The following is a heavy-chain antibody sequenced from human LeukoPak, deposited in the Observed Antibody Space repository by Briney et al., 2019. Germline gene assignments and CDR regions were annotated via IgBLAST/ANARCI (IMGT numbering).Heavy chain of an antibody. CDR2: IIPIFGTA. Sequence: SVTVSCKASGGTFSSYAISWVRQAPGQGLEWMGGIIPIFGTANYAQKFQGRVTITADESTSTAYMELSSLRSEDTAVYYCARAPPYYYGSSGYFGIWGQGTMVTVSS. J-gene: IGHJ3*02. CDR3: ARAPPYYYGSSGYFGI. D-gene: IGHD3-22*01. V-gene: IGHV1-69*13. CDR1: GGTFSSYA.